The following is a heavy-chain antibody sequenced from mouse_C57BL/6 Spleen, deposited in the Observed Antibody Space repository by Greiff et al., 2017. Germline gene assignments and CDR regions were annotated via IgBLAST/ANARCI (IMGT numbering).Heavy chain of an antibody. V-gene: IGHV1-69*01. D-gene: IGHD4-1*01. Sequence: VQLQQPGAELVMPGASVKLSCKASGYTFTSYWMHWVKQRPGQGLEWIGEIDPSDSYTNYNQKFKGKSTLTVDKSSSTAYMQLSSLTSEDSAVYYCARRGTGTEAMDYWGQGTSVTVSS. CDR1: GYTFTSYW. CDR2: IDPSDSYT. CDR3: ARRGTGTEAMDY. J-gene: IGHJ4*01.